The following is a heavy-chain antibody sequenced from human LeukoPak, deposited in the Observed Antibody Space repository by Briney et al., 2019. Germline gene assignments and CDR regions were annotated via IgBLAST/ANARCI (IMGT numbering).Heavy chain of an antibody. J-gene: IGHJ3*02. CDR1: GFTFSSSW. CDR3: ARVISSWYAFDI. CDR2: ISSDGSDI. V-gene: IGHV3-74*01. D-gene: IGHD6-13*01. Sequence: GGSLRLSCVVSGFTFSSSWMHWVRQAPGRGLVYVSRISSDGSDIFYADSVKGRFTISRDNSKNTLYLQMNSLRAEDTAVYYCARVISSWYAFDIWGQGTMVTVSS.